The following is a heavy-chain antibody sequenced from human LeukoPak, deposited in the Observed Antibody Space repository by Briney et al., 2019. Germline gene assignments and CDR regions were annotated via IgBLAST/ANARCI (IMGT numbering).Heavy chain of an antibody. CDR3: AREGSYGWHAFDI. V-gene: IGHV1-2*02. D-gene: IGHD5-18*01. CDR1: GYTFTGYY. Sequence: GASVKVSCKASGYTFTGYYMHWVRQAPGQGLEWMGWINPNSGGTNYAQKFQGRVTMTRDTSISTAYMELSRLRSDDTAVYYCAREGSYGWHAFDIWGQGTMVTVSS. CDR2: INPNSGGT. J-gene: IGHJ3*02.